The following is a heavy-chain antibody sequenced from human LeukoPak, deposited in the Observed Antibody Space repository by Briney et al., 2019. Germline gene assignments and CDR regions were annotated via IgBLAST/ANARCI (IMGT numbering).Heavy chain of an antibody. D-gene: IGHD6-19*01. CDR2: IKQDGSEK. CDR1: GFTFSSYW. J-gene: IGHJ4*02. CDR3: TRWSSGWFDY. Sequence: GGSLRLSCAASGFTFSSYWKSWVRQAPGKGLEWVANIKQDGSEKYYVDSVKGRFTISRDNAKNSLYLQMNSLRAEDTAVYYCTRWSSGWFDYWGQGTLVTVSS. V-gene: IGHV3-7*01.